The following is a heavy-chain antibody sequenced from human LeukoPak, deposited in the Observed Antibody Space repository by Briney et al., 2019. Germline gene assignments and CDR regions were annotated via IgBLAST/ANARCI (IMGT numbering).Heavy chain of an antibody. D-gene: IGHD2-2*01. CDR3: ASWVPAVPNY. CDR1: GFTFSDYY. CDR2: ISSSGSTI. V-gene: IGHV3-11*01. J-gene: IGHJ4*02. Sequence: GGSLRLSCAASGFTFSDYYMSWVRQAPGKGLEWVSYISSSGSTIYYADSVKGRFTISRDNAKNSLYLQMNSLRAEDTAVYYGASWVPAVPNYWGQGTLVTVSS.